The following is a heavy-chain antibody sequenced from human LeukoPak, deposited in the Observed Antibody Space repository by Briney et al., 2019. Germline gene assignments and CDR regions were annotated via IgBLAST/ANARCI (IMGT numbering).Heavy chain of an antibody. Sequence: GGSLRLSCAASGFTFSSYEMSWVRQAPRKGLEWVSYISTSGSTIHYADSVKGRFTISRDNAKNSLYLQMNSLRAEDTAVYYCARTPEYYCGSGSYSGYFDFWGQGTLVTVSS. D-gene: IGHD3-10*01. CDR3: ARTPEYYCGSGSYSGYFDF. J-gene: IGHJ4*03. CDR1: GFTFSSYE. CDR2: ISTSGSTI. V-gene: IGHV3-48*03.